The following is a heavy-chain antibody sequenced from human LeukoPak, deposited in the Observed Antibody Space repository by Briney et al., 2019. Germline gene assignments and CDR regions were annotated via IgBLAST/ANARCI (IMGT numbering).Heavy chain of an antibody. V-gene: IGHV3-21*01. D-gene: IGHD3-22*01. J-gene: IGHJ4*02. Sequence: GGSLRLSCAASGFTVSSNYMSWVRQAPGKGLEWVSSISSSSSYIYYADSVKGRFTISRDNAKNSLYLQMNSLRAEDTAVYYCARDPPYYYDSSGYYPAYFDYWGQGTLVTVSS. CDR2: ISSSSSYI. CDR1: GFTVSSNY. CDR3: ARDPPYYYDSSGYYPAYFDY.